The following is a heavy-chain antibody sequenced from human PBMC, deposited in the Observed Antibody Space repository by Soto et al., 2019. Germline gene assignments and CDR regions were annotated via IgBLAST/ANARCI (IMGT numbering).Heavy chain of an antibody. J-gene: IGHJ4*02. CDR3: ARSSLGILRFLEWSFDY. V-gene: IGHV3-21*01. CDR1: GFTFSPYS. Sequence: EVQLVESGGGLVKPGGSLRLSCAACGFTFSPYSMNWVRQAPGKGLEWVSSISSSSSYIYYADSVKGRFTISRDNARSSLYLQMNSLRAEDTAVYYCARSSLGILRFLEWSFDYWGQGTLVTVSS. D-gene: IGHD3-3*01. CDR2: ISSSSSYI.